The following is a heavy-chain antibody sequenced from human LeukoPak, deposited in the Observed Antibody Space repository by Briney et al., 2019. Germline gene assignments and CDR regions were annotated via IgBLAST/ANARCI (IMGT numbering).Heavy chain of an antibody. V-gene: IGHV3-64*01. CDR2: ISSNGGST. D-gene: IGHD2-15*01. CDR3: ARAERYCSGGSCYYYYYYMDV. J-gene: IGHJ6*03. CDR1: GFTFSSYA. Sequence: GGSLRLSCEASGFTFSSYAMHWVRQAPGKGLEYVSAISSNGGSTYYANSVKGRFTISRDNSKNTLYLQMGSLRAEDMAVYYCARAERYCSGGSCYYYYYYMDVWGKGTTVTVSS.